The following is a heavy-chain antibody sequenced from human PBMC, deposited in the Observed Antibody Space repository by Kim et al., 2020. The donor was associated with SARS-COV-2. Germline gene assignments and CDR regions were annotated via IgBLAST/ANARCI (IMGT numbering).Heavy chain of an antibody. CDR3: AKDGTTGYYDSSGYSLDY. Sequence: GGSLRLSCAASGFTFSSYGMHWVRQAPGKGLEWVAVISYDGNNKYYADSVKGRFTISRDNSKNTLYLQMNSLRAEDTAVYYCAKDGTTGYYDSSGYSLDYWGQGTLVTVSS. V-gene: IGHV3-30*18. CDR1: GFTFSSYG. CDR2: ISYDGNNK. D-gene: IGHD3-22*01. J-gene: IGHJ4*02.